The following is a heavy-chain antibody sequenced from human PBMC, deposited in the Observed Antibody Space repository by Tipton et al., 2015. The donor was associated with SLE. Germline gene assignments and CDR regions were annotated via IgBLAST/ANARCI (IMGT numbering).Heavy chain of an antibody. CDR2: MYYIGTS. Sequence: TLSLTCAVSGGSFSSRTFYWTWFRQHPGRGLEWIGYMYYIGTSYYNPSLKSRATISGDTSKNQFSLNLSSVTAADTAVYYCAAGGAVAADAFDLWGQGTTVTVSS. CDR1: GGSFSSRTFY. V-gene: IGHV4-31*11. J-gene: IGHJ3*01. D-gene: IGHD4-23*01. CDR3: AAGGAVAADAFDL.